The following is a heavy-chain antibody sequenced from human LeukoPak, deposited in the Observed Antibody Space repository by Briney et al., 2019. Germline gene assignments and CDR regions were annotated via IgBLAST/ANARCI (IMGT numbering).Heavy chain of an antibody. V-gene: IGHV1-18*01. CDR2: ISAYNGNT. D-gene: IGHD1-26*01. Sequence: GASVKVSCKASGYTFTSYGISWVRQAPGQGLEWMGWISAYNGNTNYAQKLQGRVTMTTDTSTSTAYMELRSLRSDDTAVYYCARTLTLVGAPYYFDYWGQGTLVTVSS. CDR1: GYTFTSYG. CDR3: ARTLTLVGAPYYFDY. J-gene: IGHJ4*02.